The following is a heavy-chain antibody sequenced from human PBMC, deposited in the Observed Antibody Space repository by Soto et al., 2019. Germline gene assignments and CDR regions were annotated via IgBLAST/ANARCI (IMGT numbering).Heavy chain of an antibody. D-gene: IGHD2-21*02. J-gene: IGHJ4*02. CDR2: IYSGETT. V-gene: IGHV3-53*01. Sequence: GGALRLSSAASGLNGNSDYMNWVRQTPGKGLEWVASIYSGETTYYADSVRGRFTISSDKSKNTLYFQLSSLRIEDTAVYYCTRDGRGLGRLSLFEYWGQGVLVTVSS. CDR1: GLNGNSDY. CDR3: TRDGRGLGRLSLFEY.